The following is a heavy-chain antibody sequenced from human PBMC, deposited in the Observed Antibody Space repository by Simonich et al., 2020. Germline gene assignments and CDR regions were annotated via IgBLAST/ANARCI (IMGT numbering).Heavy chain of an antibody. CDR1: GYTFTGYY. V-gene: IGHV1-2*02. CDR3: ARNGLVGILKAFDI. CDR2: INPNSGGT. D-gene: IGHD2-21*01. Sequence: QVQLVQSGAEVKKPGASVKVSCKASGYTFTGYYMHWVRQAPGQGLEWMGGINPNSGGTNYEQKCKGRVTMTRDTSISTAYMELSRLRSDDTAVYYCARNGLVGILKAFDIWGQGTMVTVSS. J-gene: IGHJ3*02.